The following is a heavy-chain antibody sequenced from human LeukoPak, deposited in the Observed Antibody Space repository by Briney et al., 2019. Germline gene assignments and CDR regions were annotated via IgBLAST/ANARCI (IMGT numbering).Heavy chain of an antibody. CDR1: GYTFIDFY. Sequence: ASVKVSCKASGYTFIDFYLHWVRQAPGQAFEWMGWINPNTGDTNFAQKFLGTVTLTSDTSINTAYMEIHILRPDDAAVYYCTRPRYTIKGAVNGWASFDLWGQGTKVTVSS. D-gene: IGHD3-3*01. V-gene: IGHV1-2*02. CDR2: INPNTGDT. J-gene: IGHJ3*01. CDR3: TRPRYTIKGAVNGWASFDL.